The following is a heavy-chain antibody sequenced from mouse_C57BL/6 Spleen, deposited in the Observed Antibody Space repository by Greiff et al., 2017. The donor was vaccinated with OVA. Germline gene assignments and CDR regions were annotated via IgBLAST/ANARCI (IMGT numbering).Heavy chain of an antibody. CDR2: INPGSGGT. Sequence: VQLVESGAELVRPGTSVKVSCKASGYAFTNYLIEWVKQRPGQGLEWIGVINPGSGGTNYNEKFKGKATLTADKSSSTAYMQLSSLTSEDSAVYFCARGGRGGYWGHGTTLTVSS. V-gene: IGHV1-54*01. CDR1: GYAFTNYL. D-gene: IGHD3-3*01. CDR3: ARGGRGGY. J-gene: IGHJ2*01.